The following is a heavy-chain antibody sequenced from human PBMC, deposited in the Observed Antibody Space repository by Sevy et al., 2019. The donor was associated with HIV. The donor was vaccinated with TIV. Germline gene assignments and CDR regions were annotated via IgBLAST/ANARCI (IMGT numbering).Heavy chain of an antibody. J-gene: IGHJ4*02. V-gene: IGHV3-23*01. CDR2: MSGRGGST. CDR3: AKDVPDQSWYDDFWSGSPCFDY. D-gene: IGHD3-3*01. CDR1: GFTFGSFA. Sequence: GESLKISCAASGFTFGSFAMSWVRQAPGKGLEWVSGMSGRGGSTDYADSVKGRFTITRDNSKNTLYLQMNSLRAEDTAIYYCAKDVPDQSWYDDFWSGSPCFDYWGRGTLVTVSS.